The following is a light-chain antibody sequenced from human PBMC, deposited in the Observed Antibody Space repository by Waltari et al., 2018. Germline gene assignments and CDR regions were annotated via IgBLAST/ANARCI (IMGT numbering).Light chain of an antibody. J-gene: IGKJ1*01. CDR2: KVS. CDR3: QHYERFSGT. V-gene: IGKV1-5*03. Sequence: DIQMTQAPSTLAASVGDRVTIPCRARQSISDWFAWYQQKPGTAPQLMIYKVSKLEGGAPTRCSSRGAATDFTLIISLLSPDDFATYYCQHYERFSGTFGPGTKVEIK. CDR1: QSISDW.